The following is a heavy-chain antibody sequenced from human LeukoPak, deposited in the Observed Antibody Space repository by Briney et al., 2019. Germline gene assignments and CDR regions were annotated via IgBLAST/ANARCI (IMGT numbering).Heavy chain of an antibody. J-gene: IGHJ4*02. Sequence: GGSLRLSCAASGFTFSSYEMNWVRQAPGKGLEWVSYISSSGSTIYYADSVKGRFTVSRDNAKNSLYLQMNSLRAEDTAVYYCARVPGITGTGIDYWGQGTLVTVSS. D-gene: IGHD1-7*01. CDR2: ISSSGSTI. CDR3: ARVPGITGTGIDY. V-gene: IGHV3-48*03. CDR1: GFTFSSYE.